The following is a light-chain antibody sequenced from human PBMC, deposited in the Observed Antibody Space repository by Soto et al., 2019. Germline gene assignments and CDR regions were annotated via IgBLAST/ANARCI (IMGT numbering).Light chain of an antibody. V-gene: IGKV1-39*01. CDR2: VAS. CDR3: QQSSSTPLT. Sequence: DIPMTQSQSSLSASVGDRVTITCRASQSVGTYSSSYQQKQGKAPKLLLNVASTLQSGVPSRFSGSGSGTDFTLAISSLQPEDFATYYCQQSSSTPLTFGGGTRVQIK. J-gene: IGKJ4*01. CDR1: QSVGTY.